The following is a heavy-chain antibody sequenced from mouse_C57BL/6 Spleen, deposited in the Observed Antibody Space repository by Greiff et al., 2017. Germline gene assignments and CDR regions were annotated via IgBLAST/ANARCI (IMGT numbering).Heavy chain of an antibody. CDR2: INYDGSST. CDR3: ARGDYDGAMDY. J-gene: IGHJ4*01. D-gene: IGHD2-4*01. CDR1: GFTFSDYY. V-gene: IGHV5-16*01. Sequence: EVKLVESEGGLVQPGSSVKLSCTASGFTFSDYYMAWVRQVPEKGLEWVANINYDGSSTYYLDSLKSRFIISRDKAKNILYLQMSRLKSEDTATYYCARGDYDGAMDYWGQGTSVTVSS.